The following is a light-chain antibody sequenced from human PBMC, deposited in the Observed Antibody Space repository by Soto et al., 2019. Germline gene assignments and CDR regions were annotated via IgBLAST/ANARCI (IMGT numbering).Light chain of an antibody. CDR3: QQYGSPPWT. J-gene: IGKJ1*01. Sequence: EIVLTQSPGTLSLSPGERATLSCRASQSVSSSFVAWFQQKPGQAPRLLIYGTSSRATDIPDRFSGSGSGTDFTLTINRLEPEDFAMYFCQQYGSPPWTFGQGTKVEIK. V-gene: IGKV3-20*01. CDR1: QSVSSSF. CDR2: GTS.